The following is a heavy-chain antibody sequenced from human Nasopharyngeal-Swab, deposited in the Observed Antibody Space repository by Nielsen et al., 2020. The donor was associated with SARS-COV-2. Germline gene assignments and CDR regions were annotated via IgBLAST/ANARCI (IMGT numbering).Heavy chain of an antibody. CDR3: ASRQNVLRFLEWSSYYYYYYMDV. Sequence: VRQAPGKGLERGSDIRSSSSTIYYADSVKGRFTISRDNAKNSLYLQMNSLRDEDTAVYYCASRQNVLRFLEWSSYYYYYYMDVWGKGTTVTVSS. V-gene: IGHV3-48*02. J-gene: IGHJ6*03. CDR2: IRSSSSTI. D-gene: IGHD3-3*01.